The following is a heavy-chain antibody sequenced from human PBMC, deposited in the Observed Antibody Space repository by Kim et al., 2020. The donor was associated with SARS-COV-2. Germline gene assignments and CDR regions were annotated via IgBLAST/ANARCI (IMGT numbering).Heavy chain of an antibody. D-gene: IGHD3-10*01. J-gene: IGHJ5*02. V-gene: IGHV1-46*01. CDR1: GYTFTSYY. CDR3: ARDQGGDYYGSGNWFDP. Sequence: ASVKVSCKASGYTFTSYYMHWVRQAPGQGLEWMGIINPSGGSTSYAQKFQGRVTMTRDTSTSTVYMELSSLRSEDTAVYYCARDQGGDYYGSGNWFDPWGQGTLVTVSS. CDR2: INPSGGST.